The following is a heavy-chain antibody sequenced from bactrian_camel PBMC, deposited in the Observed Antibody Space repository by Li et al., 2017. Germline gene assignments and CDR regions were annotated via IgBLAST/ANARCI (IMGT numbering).Heavy chain of an antibody. CDR3: AADPRIERCSDLRGADFRY. V-gene: IGHV3S53*01. CDR1: GFNYNRYC. D-gene: IGHD1*01. CDR2: MDRYGPT. J-gene: IGHJ6*01. Sequence: QVQLVESGGGSVQAGGSLTLSCSASGFNYNRYCQAWFRQAPGKEREGVGAMDRYGPTNYADSVKGRFTISKDNAKNAWYLQMNSLKPEDTAMYYCAADPRIERCSDLRGADFRYWGQGTQVTVS.